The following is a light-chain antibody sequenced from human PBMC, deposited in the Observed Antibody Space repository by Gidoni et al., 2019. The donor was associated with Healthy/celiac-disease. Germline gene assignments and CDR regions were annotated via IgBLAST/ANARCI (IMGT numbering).Light chain of an antibody. Sequence: DIQMTQSPSSLSASVGDRVTITCRATQSISIYLNWYQHKPGKAPKLLIYAASSLQSGVPSRFSGSGSGTDFTLTISSLQPEDFATYYCQQSYSTPPTFXGXTKVEIK. CDR3: QQSYSTPPT. J-gene: IGKJ4*01. CDR2: AAS. V-gene: IGKV1-39*01. CDR1: QSISIY.